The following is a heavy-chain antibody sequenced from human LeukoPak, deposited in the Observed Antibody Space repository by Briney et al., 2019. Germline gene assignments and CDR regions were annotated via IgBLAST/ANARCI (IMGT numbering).Heavy chain of an antibody. V-gene: IGHV3-7*01. Sequence: PGGSLRLSCAASGFTFRSYWMSWVRQAPGKGLEWVANTKQDGSEKYYVVSVKGRFTISRDNARNSLYLQMNSLRVEDTAVYYCARGAYYYNSGDAFDVWGQGTMVTVSS. CDR2: TKQDGSEK. CDR1: GFTFRSYW. J-gene: IGHJ3*01. CDR3: ARGAYYYNSGDAFDV. D-gene: IGHD3-10*01.